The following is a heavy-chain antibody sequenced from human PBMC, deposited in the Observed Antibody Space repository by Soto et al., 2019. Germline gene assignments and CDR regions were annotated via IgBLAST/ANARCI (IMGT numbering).Heavy chain of an antibody. CDR3: AREGPGLGIVVVSTPHPFDY. CDR2: IIPILGIA. Sequence: GASVKVSCKASGGTFSSYTISWVRQAPGQGLEWMGRIIPILGIANYAQKFQGRVTITADKSTSTAYMELSSLRSEDTAVYYCAREGPGLGIVVVSTPHPFDYWGQGTLVTVSS. CDR1: GGTFSSYT. D-gene: IGHD3-22*01. V-gene: IGHV1-69*04. J-gene: IGHJ4*02.